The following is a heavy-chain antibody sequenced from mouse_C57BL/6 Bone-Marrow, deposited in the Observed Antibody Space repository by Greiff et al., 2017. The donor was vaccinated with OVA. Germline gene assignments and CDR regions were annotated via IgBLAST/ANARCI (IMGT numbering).Heavy chain of an antibody. Sequence: QVQLQQSGAELARPGASVKMSCKASGYTFTSYTMHWVKQRPGQGLEWIGYINPSSGYTKYNQKFKDKATLTADKSSSTAYMQLSSLTSEDSAVYYCARLVPFITTVVAPGWGQGTTLTVSS. CDR2: INPSSGYT. V-gene: IGHV1-4*01. D-gene: IGHD1-1*01. J-gene: IGHJ2*01. CDR3: ARLVPFITTVVAPG. CDR1: GYTFTSYT.